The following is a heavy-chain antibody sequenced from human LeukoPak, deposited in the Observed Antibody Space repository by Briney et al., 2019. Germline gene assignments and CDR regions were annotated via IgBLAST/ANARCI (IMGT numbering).Heavy chain of an antibody. Sequence: GGSLRLSCAASGFTFSSYWMSWVRQAPGKGLEWVANIKQDGSEKYYVDSVKGRFTISRDNAKNSLYLQMNSLRAEDTAVYYCARARYSYGYYYYMDVWGKGTTVTVSS. D-gene: IGHD5-18*01. CDR2: IKQDGSEK. J-gene: IGHJ6*03. CDR1: GFTFSSYW. CDR3: ARARYSYGYYYYMDV. V-gene: IGHV3-7*01.